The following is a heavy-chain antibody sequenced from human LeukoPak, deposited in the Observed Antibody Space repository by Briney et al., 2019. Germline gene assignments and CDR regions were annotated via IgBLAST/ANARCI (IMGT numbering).Heavy chain of an antibody. D-gene: IGHD5-18*01. V-gene: IGHV4-59*12. CDR2: IYYSGST. CDR3: ARGVDTAMVKGAFDI. Sequence: PSQTLSLTCTVSGGSISSYYWSWIRQPPGKGLEWIGYIYYSGSTNYNPSLKSRVTISVDTSKNQFSLKLSSVTAADTAVYYCARGVDTAMVKGAFDIWGQGTMVTVSS. CDR1: GGSISSYY. J-gene: IGHJ3*02.